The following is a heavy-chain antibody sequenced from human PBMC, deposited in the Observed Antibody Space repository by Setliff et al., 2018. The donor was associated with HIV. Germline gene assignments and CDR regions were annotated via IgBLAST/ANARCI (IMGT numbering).Heavy chain of an antibody. CDR3: ARLGSGWSDSYYYAMDV. CDR1: GYTFKTYG. D-gene: IGHD6-19*01. Sequence: ASVKVSCKASGYTFKTYGISWVRQAPGHGLEWMGGIIPILGIADYAQNFQGRVTMTIDTSTSTAYMELRSLRSDDTAVYFCARLGSGWSDSYYYAMDVWGQGTTVTVSS. J-gene: IGHJ6*02. V-gene: IGHV1-18*01. CDR2: IIPILGIA.